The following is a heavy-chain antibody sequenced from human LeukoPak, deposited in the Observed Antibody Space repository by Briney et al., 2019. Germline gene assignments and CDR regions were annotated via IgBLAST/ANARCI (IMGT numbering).Heavy chain of an antibody. CDR1: GYTLTELS. V-gene: IGHV1-24*01. D-gene: IGHD6-13*01. J-gene: IGHJ4*02. CDR2: FDPEDGEI. Sequence: GASVKVSCKVSGYTLTELSMHWVRQAPGKGLEWMGGFDPEDGEIIYAQKFQGRVTMTEDTSTDTAYMELSSLRSEDTAVYYCARTYLAAAGTKQWLVPPSYWGQGTLVTVSS. CDR3: ARTYLAAAGTKQWLVPPSY.